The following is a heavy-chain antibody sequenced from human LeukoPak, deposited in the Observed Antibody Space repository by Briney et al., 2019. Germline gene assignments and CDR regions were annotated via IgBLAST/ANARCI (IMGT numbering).Heavy chain of an antibody. J-gene: IGHJ6*02. CDR1: GGSISSGGYY. CDR3: ARASFGESYYYYHGMDV. CDR2: IYYSGST. D-gene: IGHD3-10*01. Sequence: SQTLSLTCTVSGGSISSGGYYWGWIRQHPGKGLEWIGYIYYSGSTYYNPSLKSRVTISVDTSKNQFSLKLSSVTAADTAVYYCARASFGESYYYYHGMDVWGQGTTVTVSS. V-gene: IGHV4-31*03.